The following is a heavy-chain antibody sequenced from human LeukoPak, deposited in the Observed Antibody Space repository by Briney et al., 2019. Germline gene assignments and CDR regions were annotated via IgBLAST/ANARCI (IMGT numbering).Heavy chain of an antibody. CDR3: ARLDCSSTSCYRPDAFDI. D-gene: IGHD2-2*01. V-gene: IGHV4-59*01. J-gene: IGHJ3*02. CDR1: GGSFSGYY. CDR2: IYYSGST. Sequence: SETLSLTCAVYGGSFSGYYWSWIRQPPGKGLEWIGYIYYSGSTNYNPSLKSRVTISVDTSKNQFSLKLSSVTAADTAVYYCARLDCSSTSCYRPDAFDIWGQGTMVTVSS.